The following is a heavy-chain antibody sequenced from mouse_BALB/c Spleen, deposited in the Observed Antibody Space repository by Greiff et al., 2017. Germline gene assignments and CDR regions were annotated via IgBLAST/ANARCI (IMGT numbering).Heavy chain of an antibody. J-gene: IGHJ3*01. Sequence: EVQRVESGGGLVQPGGSRTLSCAASGFTFSSFGMHWVRQAPEKGLEWVAYISSGSSTIYYADTVKGRFTISRDNPKNILFLQMTSLRSEDTAMYYCARGARATSGWFAYWGQGTLVTVSA. CDR3: ARGARATSGWFAY. D-gene: IGHD3-1*01. CDR2: ISSGSSTI. CDR1: GFTFSSFG. V-gene: IGHV5-17*02.